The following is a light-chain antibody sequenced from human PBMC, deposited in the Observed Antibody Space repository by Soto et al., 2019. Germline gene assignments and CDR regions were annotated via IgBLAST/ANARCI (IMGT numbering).Light chain of an antibody. V-gene: IGKV3-20*01. Sequence: IVLTRSPRTLSLSPGERATLSCRARQSVSSSYLAWYQQKPGQAPRLPIYGASSRATGIPDRFSGSGSGTDFTLTISRLETEDFAVYYCQQYGSSPPTYTFGQVTKVDI. CDR3: QQYGSSPPTYT. CDR1: QSVSSSY. J-gene: IGKJ2*01. CDR2: GAS.